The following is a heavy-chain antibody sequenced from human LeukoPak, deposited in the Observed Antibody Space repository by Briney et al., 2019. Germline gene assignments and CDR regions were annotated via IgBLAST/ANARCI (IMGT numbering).Heavy chain of an antibody. CDR3: ARVGIAYYYDSSGYYTDF. CDR2: IKQDGSEK. D-gene: IGHD3-22*01. J-gene: IGHJ4*02. V-gene: IGHV3-7*01. CDR1: GSTFSIYW. Sequence: GGSLRLSCAASGSTFSIYWMSWVRQAPGKGLEWVANIKQDGSEKYYVDSVKGRFTISRDNAKNSLYLQMNSLRAEDTAVYCCARVGIAYYYDSSGYYTDFWGQGTLVTVSS.